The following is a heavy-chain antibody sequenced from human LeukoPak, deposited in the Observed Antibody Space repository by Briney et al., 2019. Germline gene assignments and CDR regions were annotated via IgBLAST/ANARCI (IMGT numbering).Heavy chain of an antibody. D-gene: IGHD6-19*01. Sequence: GGSLRLSCAASGFTFSSYAMSWVRQAPGKGLEWVSVISANDDSTYYADSVKGRFTISRDNSKNTLYLQMNSLRAEDTAAYYCARRSGIAVAGEFDYWGQGTLVTVSS. V-gene: IGHV3-23*01. CDR3: ARRSGIAVAGEFDY. CDR2: ISANDDST. CDR1: GFTFSSYA. J-gene: IGHJ4*02.